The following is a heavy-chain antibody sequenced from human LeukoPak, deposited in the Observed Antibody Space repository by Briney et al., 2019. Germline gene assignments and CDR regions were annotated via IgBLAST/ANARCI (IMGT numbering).Heavy chain of an antibody. D-gene: IGHD4-17*01. CDR1: GYTYTSYY. CDR3: AREDTVTTTGAFDY. Sequence: ASVKVSCKASGYTYTSYYVHWVRQAPGQGLEWMGIINPSGGSTSYAQKFQGRVTMTRDMSTSTVYMELSSLRSEDTAVYYCAREDTVTTTGAFDYWGQGTLVTVSS. J-gene: IGHJ4*02. V-gene: IGHV1-46*01. CDR2: INPSGGST.